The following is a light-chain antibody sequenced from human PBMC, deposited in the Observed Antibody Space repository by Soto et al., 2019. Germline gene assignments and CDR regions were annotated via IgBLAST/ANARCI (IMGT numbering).Light chain of an antibody. CDR2: GAS. Sequence: VLTQSPATLSVSPGERATLSCRASQSVRSSYLAWYQQKPGQAPRLLIYGASNRATDIPDRFSGRGSGTDFTLTISRLEPEDFAVYYCQQYGSSPPSSTFGQGTRLEIK. V-gene: IGKV3-20*01. J-gene: IGKJ5*01. CDR3: QQYGSSPPSST. CDR1: QSVRSSY.